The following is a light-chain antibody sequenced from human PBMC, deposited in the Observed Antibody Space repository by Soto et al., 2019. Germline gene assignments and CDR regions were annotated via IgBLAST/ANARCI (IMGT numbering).Light chain of an antibody. CDR2: LGS. V-gene: IGKV2-28*01. J-gene: IGKJ5*01. CDR3: MQGLQTPPAT. Sequence: DVVLTQSPLSLPFXXGXXAXIXCRSSQSLLDSYGDSYLDWYLQKPGQSPQLLIYLGSNRASGVPDRFSGSGSGTDFTLKISRVEAEDVGVYYCMQGLQTPPATFGQGTRLEIK. CDR1: QSLLDSYGDSY.